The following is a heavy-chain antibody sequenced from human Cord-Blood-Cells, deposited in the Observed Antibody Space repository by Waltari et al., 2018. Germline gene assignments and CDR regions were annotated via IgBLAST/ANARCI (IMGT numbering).Heavy chain of an antibody. V-gene: IGHV3-73*02. Sequence: EVQLVESGGGLVQPGGSLKLSCAASGFTFSGSAMHCVRQASGKGLEWVGRIRSKANSYATAYAASVKGRFTISRDDSKNTAYLQMNSLKTEDTAVYYCTAQLGFDYWGQGTLVTVSS. D-gene: IGHD7-27*01. CDR3: TAQLGFDY. CDR2: IRSKANSYAT. J-gene: IGHJ4*02. CDR1: GFTFSGSA.